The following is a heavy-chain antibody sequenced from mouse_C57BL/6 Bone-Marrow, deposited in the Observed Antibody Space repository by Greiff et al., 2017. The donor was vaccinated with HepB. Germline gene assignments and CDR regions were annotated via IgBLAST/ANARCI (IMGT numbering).Heavy chain of an antibody. D-gene: IGHD3-2*02. CDR3: AKDSSGYKAMDY. Sequence: QVQLQQPGAELVKPGASVKLSCKASGYTFTSYWMRWVKQRPGQGLEWIGEIDPSDSYTNYNQKFKGKATLTVDTSSSTAYMQLSSLTSEDSAVYYGAKDSSGYKAMDYGGQGTSVTVSS. CDR2: IDPSDSYT. J-gene: IGHJ4*01. V-gene: IGHV1-50*01. CDR1: GYTFTSYW.